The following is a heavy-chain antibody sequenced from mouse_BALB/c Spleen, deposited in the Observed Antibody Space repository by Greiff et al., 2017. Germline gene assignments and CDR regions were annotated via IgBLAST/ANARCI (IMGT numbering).Heavy chain of an antibody. CDR1: GFTFSDYY. CDR3: ARGGDGFAY. V-gene: IGHV5-4*02. CDR2: ISDGGSYT. Sequence: EVKLMESGGGLVKPGGSLKLSCAASGFTFSDYYMYWVRQTPEKRLEWVATISDGGSYTYYPDSVKGRFTISRDNAKNNLYLQMSSLKSEDTAMYYCARGGDGFAYWGQGTLVTVSA. D-gene: IGHD3-3*01. J-gene: IGHJ3*01.